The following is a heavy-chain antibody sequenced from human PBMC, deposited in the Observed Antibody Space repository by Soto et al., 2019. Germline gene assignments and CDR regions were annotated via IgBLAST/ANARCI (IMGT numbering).Heavy chain of an antibody. CDR2: ISGSDGIT. Sequence: LRLSCAASGFTFSYYAMTWVRQAPGKGLEWVSAISGSDGITYYADSVKGRFTISRDNSKNKLYLQMNSLRADDTAVYHCAKATSRGSSGLPGSWGQGTLVTVSS. J-gene: IGHJ5*02. CDR3: AKATSRGSSGLPGS. CDR1: GFTFSYYA. V-gene: IGHV3-23*01. D-gene: IGHD3-22*01.